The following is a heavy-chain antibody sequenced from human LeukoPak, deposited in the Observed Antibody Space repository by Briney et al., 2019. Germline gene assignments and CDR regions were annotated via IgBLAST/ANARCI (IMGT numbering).Heavy chain of an antibody. D-gene: IGHD5-12*01. CDR2: INHSGST. CDR1: GGSFSGYY. CDR3: ARLRGYSGY. Sequence: SETLSLTCAVYGGSFSGYYWSWIRQPPGKGLEWIGEINHSGSTNYNPSLKSRVTISVDTSKNQFSLKLSSVTAADTAVYYCARLRGYSGYWGQGTLVTVSS. J-gene: IGHJ4*02. V-gene: IGHV4-34*01.